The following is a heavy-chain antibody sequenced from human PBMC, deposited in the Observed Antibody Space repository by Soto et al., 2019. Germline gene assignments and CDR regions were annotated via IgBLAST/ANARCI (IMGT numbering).Heavy chain of an antibody. J-gene: IGHJ4*02. Sequence: EVQLLESGGGLVQPGGSLRLSCAASGFTFSSYAMSWVRQAPGKGLEWGSAISGSGGSTYYADSVKGRFTISRDHSKNTLYLQMNSLRAEDTAVYYCAKDGLEYCDILTGYPRLDYWGQGTLVTVSS. D-gene: IGHD3-9*01. CDR1: GFTFSSYA. CDR3: AKDGLEYCDILTGYPRLDY. V-gene: IGHV3-23*01. CDR2: ISGSGGST.